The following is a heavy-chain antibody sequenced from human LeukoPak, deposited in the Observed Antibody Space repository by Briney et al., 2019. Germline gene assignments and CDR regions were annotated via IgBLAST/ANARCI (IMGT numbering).Heavy chain of an antibody. D-gene: IGHD2-2*01. V-gene: IGHV3-43D*03. CDR2: ISWDGGST. Sequence: PGGSLRLSCAASGFTFDDYAMHWVRHAPGKGLEWVSLISWDGGSTYYADSVKGRFTISRDNSKNSLYLQMNSLRAEDTALYYCAKISSTSSIGYFDYWGQGTLVTVSS. CDR1: GFTFDDYA. CDR3: AKISSTSSIGYFDY. J-gene: IGHJ4*02.